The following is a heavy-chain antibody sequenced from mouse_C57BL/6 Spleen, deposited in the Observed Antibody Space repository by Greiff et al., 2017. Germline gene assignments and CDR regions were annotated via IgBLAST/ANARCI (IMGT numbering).Heavy chain of an antibody. J-gene: IGHJ4*01. Sequence: QVQLQQSGAELARPGASVKMSCKASGYTFTSYTMHWVKQRPGQGLEWIGYINPSSGYTKYNQKFKDKATLTADKSSSTAYMQLSSLTSEDSAVYYCASKLTGDAMDYWGQGTSGTVSS. CDR3: ASKLTGDAMDY. CDR1: GYTFTSYT. D-gene: IGHD4-1*01. CDR2: INPSSGYT. V-gene: IGHV1-4*01.